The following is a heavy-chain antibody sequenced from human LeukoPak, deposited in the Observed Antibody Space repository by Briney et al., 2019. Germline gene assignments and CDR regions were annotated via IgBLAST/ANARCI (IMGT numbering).Heavy chain of an antibody. CDR1: GGSISSSSYY. CDR3: AKESLRYSSGWDY. CDR2: ISGSGGST. J-gene: IGHJ4*02. V-gene: IGHV3-23*01. Sequence: PSETLSLTCTVSGGSISSSSYYWGWIRRPPGKGLEWVSAISGSGGSTYYADSVKGRFTISRDNSKNTLYLQMNSLRAEDTAVYYCAKESLRYSSGWDYWGQGTLVTVSS. D-gene: IGHD6-19*01.